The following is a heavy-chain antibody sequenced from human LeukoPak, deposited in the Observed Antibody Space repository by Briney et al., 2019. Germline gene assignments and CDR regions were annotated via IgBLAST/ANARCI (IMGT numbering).Heavy chain of an antibody. J-gene: IGHJ4*02. CDR3: ASSDWYHYFDY. Sequence: GGSLRLSCAGSGFTFRSYSMTWVRQAPGKGLEWVSSITSSSSYIYYADSVKGRFTISRDNAKNSLFLQMNSLRAEDTAVYYCASSDWYHYFDYWGQGTLVTVSS. D-gene: IGHD2-21*02. CDR1: GFTFRSYS. V-gene: IGHV3-21*01. CDR2: ITSSSSYI.